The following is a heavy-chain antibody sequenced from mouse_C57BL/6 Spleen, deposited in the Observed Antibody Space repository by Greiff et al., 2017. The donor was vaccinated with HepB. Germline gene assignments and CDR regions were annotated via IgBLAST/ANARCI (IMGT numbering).Heavy chain of an antibody. CDR2: IDPSDSYT. Sequence: QVQLQQPGAELVKPGASVKLSCKASGYTFTSYWMQWVKQRPGQGLEWIGEIDPSDSYTNYNQKFKGKATLTVDTSSSTAYMQLSSLTSEDSAVYYCARREVYGNLAYWGQGTLVTVSA. V-gene: IGHV1-50*01. CDR1: GYTFTSYW. CDR3: ARREVYGNLAY. D-gene: IGHD2-1*01. J-gene: IGHJ3*01.